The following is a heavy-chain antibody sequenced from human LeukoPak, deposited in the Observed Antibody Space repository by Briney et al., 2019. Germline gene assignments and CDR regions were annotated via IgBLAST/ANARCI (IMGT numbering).Heavy chain of an antibody. D-gene: IGHD5-18*01. J-gene: IGHJ4*02. CDR3: ARAGGYGLIDY. Sequence: SETLSLTCAVYGGSFSGYYWSWIRQPPGKGLEWIGEINHSGSTNYNPSLKSRVTISVDTSKNQFSLKVGSMTAADTAVYYCARAGGYGLIDYWGQGTLVTASS. CDR1: GGSFSGYY. CDR2: INHSGST. V-gene: IGHV4-34*01.